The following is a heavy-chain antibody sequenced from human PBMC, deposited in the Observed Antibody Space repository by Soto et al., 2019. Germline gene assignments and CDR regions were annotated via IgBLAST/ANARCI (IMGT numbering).Heavy chain of an antibody. CDR1: GYTFTGYY. D-gene: IGHD3-3*01. Sequence: ASVKVSCKASGYTFTGYYMHWVRQAPGQGLEGMGWINPNSGNTNYAQKLQGRVTMTTDTSTSTAYMELRSLRSDDTAVYYCARAKTYYDFWSGYYTAGLSYWFDPWGQGTLVTVSS. CDR3: ARAKTYYDFWSGYYTAGLSYWFDP. CDR2: INPNSGNT. V-gene: IGHV1-18*04. J-gene: IGHJ5*02.